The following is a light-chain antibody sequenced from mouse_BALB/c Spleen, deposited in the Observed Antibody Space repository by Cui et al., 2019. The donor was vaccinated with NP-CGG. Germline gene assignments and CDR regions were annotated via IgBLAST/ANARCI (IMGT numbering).Light chain of an antibody. J-gene: IGLJ1*01. V-gene: IGLV1*01. Sequence: HAVVSLESALTTSPGETVRLTCRSSTGAVTTSNYANWVQEKPDHLFTGLIGGTNNRAPGVPARFSGSLIGDKAALTITGAQTEDEAIYFCALWYSNHWVFGGGTKLTVL. CDR3: ALWYSNHWV. CDR2: GTN. CDR1: TGAVTTSNY.